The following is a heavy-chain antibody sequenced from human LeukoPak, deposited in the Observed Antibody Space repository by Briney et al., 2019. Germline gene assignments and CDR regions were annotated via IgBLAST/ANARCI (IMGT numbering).Heavy chain of an antibody. Sequence: PGGSLRLSCAASGFTFSDYYMSWIRQAPGKGLEWVSYISSSGSTIYYADSVKGRFTISRDNAKNSLYLQMSSLRAEDTAVYYCARDVDGSGSYSFFDYWGQGTLVTVSS. V-gene: IGHV3-11*01. J-gene: IGHJ4*02. CDR2: ISSSGSTI. CDR3: ARDVDGSGSYSFFDY. CDR1: GFTFSDYY. D-gene: IGHD3-10*01.